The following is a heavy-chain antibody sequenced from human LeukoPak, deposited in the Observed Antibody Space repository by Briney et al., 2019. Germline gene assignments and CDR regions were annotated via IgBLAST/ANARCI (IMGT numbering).Heavy chain of an antibody. Sequence: ASVKVSCKASGYTFTGYYMHWVRQAPGQGLEWMGWINPNSGGTNYAQKFQGRVTMTRDTSISTAYMELSRLRSDDTAVYYCARDDTVTTSFAWGGRSYYFDYWGQGTLVIVSS. J-gene: IGHJ4*02. CDR2: INPNSGGT. V-gene: IGHV1-2*02. CDR3: ARDDTVTTSFAWGGRSYYFDY. CDR1: GYTFTGYY. D-gene: IGHD4-17*01.